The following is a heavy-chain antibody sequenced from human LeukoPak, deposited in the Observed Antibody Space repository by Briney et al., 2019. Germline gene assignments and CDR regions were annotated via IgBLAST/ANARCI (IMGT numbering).Heavy chain of an antibody. V-gene: IGHV4-39*01. CDR3: ARHMGDNWTVFVY. CDR2: IYYSGTT. Sequence: PSETLSLTCTVSGGSISSTSYYWGWIRQPPGKGLEWIGTIYYSGTTYYNPSLKSRVTISADTSKNQFSLRLSSVTAADTAVYYCARHMGDNWTVFVYWGQGTLVTVSS. CDR1: GGSISSTSYY. D-gene: IGHD1-1*01. J-gene: IGHJ4*02.